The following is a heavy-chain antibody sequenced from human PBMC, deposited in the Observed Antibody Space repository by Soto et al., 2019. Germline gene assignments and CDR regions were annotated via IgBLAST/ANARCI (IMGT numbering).Heavy chain of an antibody. CDR1: GGTFSSYA. J-gene: IGHJ6*02. V-gene: IGHV1-69*01. D-gene: IGHD1-1*01. CDR2: IIPIFGTA. Sequence: QVQLVQSGAEVKKPGSSVKVSCKASGGTFSSYAISWVRQAPGQGLEWMGGIIPIFGTANYAQKFQGRVTITADESTSTAYMGLSSLSPEDTAVSYCARPQGERYNAYSYYGMDVWGQGTKVTVSS. CDR3: ARPQGERYNAYSYYGMDV.